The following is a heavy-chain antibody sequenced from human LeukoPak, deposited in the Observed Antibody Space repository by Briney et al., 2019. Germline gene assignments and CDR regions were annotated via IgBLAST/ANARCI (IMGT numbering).Heavy chain of an antibody. Sequence: SETLSLTCTVSGGSIXSYYWSWVRQPPXXXXXXIGFMYYSGTTNYTHSLKSRVTISVDTSKNQPSLKLSSVTAADTAVYYCARGVYIAAAQYGYWGQGTLVTVSS. CDR1: GGSIXSYY. D-gene: IGHD6-13*01. J-gene: IGHJ4*02. CDR3: ARGVYIAAAQYGY. CDR2: MYYSGTT. V-gene: IGHV4-59*01.